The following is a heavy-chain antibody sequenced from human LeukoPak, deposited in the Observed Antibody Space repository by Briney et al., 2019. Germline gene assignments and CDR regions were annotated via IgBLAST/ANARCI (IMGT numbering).Heavy chain of an antibody. CDR1: GFTFSSYS. CDR2: ISSSSSYI. Sequence: GGSLRLSCAASGFTFSSYSMNWVRQAPGKGLEWVSSISSSSSYIYYADSVKGRFTISRDNAKNSLFLQMNSLRAEDTSVYYCAREIFDSYGYQDLDYWGQGTLVTVSP. D-gene: IGHD5-18*01. J-gene: IGHJ4*02. CDR3: AREIFDSYGYQDLDY. V-gene: IGHV3-21*01.